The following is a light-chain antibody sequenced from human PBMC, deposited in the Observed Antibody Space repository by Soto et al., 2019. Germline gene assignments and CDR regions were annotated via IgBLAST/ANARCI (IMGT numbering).Light chain of an antibody. CDR2: KAS. CDR1: QSISSW. Sequence: DIQMTQSPSTLSASVGDRVTITCRASQSISSWLAWYQQKPGKAPKLLIYKASSLESGVPSRFSGSGSGTEFTLTISSLQPDDFQTYYCQHYNSYSEAFGQGTKV. CDR3: QHYNSYSEA. V-gene: IGKV1-5*03. J-gene: IGKJ1*01.